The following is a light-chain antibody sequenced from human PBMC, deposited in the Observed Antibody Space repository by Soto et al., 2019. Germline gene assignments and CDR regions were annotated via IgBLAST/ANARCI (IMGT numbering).Light chain of an antibody. J-gene: IGKJ3*01. Sequence: EIGVTMSAVTVSVSTGERATLSCTASQSVNNNVAWYQQKPGHTPRLLIYSASIGATGTPARFSGSGSGSDFTLTISSLQSEDFAVYYCQQYNKWPLTFGPGTKVDIK. V-gene: IGKV3-15*01. CDR2: SAS. CDR3: QQYNKWPLT. CDR1: QSVNNN.